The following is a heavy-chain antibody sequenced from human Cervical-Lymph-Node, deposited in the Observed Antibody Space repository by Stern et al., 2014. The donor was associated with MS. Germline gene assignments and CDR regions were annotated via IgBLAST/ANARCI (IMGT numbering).Heavy chain of an antibody. V-gene: IGHV3-23*04. CDR3: AKGGSIYYYGLDV. J-gene: IGHJ6*02. D-gene: IGHD3-3*01. CDR1: GFSFGNYA. Sequence: QLVESGGGLVQPGGSLRLSCAASGFSFGNYAMTWVRQAPGQGLECVSSISGSGGSTHYAESVKGRVTISRDNSKITLYLQMNGLRAEDTAMYYCAKGGSIYYYGLDVWGQGTTVTVSS. CDR2: ISGSGGST.